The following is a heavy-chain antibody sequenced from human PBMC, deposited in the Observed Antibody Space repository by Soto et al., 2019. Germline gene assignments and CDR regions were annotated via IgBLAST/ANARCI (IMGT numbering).Heavy chain of an antibody. V-gene: IGHV3-7*04. CDR1: GFTFSSYW. Sequence: EVQLVESGGGLVQPGGSLRLSCAASGFTFSSYWMSWVRQAPGKGLEWVANIKQDGSEKYYVDSVKGRFTISRDNAKNSLYLQMNSLRAEDTGVYYCARDRGGGGYWGSDAFDIWGQGTMVTVSS. J-gene: IGHJ3*02. CDR2: IKQDGSEK. D-gene: IGHD1-26*01. CDR3: ARDRGGGGYWGSDAFDI.